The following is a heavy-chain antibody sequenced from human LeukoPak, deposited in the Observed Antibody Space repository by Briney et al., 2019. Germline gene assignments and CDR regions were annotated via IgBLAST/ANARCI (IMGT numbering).Heavy chain of an antibody. Sequence: SETLSLTCSVSGYSFTSGHYWGWIRQPPGKGLEWIANIYRTGSAHYNPSLKSRVTISVDTSKNQFSLKLSSVTAADTAVYYCARGTYNWNPGEDWFDPWGQGTLVTVSS. CDR3: ARGTYNWNPGEDWFDP. CDR1: GYSFTSGHY. CDR2: IYRTGSA. J-gene: IGHJ5*02. D-gene: IGHD1-20*01. V-gene: IGHV4-38-2*01.